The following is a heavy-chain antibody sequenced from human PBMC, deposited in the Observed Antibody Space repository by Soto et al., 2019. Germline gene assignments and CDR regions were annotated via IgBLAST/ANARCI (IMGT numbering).Heavy chain of an antibody. J-gene: IGHJ4*02. Sequence: QVQLVQSGAEVKKPGASVKVSCKASGYTFTIYAMHWVRQAPGQRLEWMGWINAGNGNTKYSQKFQGRVTITRDTSASTAYMELSSLRSEDTAVYYCARGDRYYDSSGYYGYWGQGTLVTVSS. CDR1: GYTFTIYA. D-gene: IGHD3-22*01. V-gene: IGHV1-3*01. CDR2: INAGNGNT. CDR3: ARGDRYYDSSGYYGY.